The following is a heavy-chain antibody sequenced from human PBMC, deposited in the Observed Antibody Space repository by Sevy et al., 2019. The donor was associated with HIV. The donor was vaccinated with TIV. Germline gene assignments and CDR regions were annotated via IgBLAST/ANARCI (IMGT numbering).Heavy chain of an antibody. Sequence: GGSLRLSCVGSGFTFGSYGMSWVRQPPGKGLEWVSSISFSGVATFYADSVRGRFTISRDNSKSILYLQMNSLRAEDTAVYFCAKLPSNHDVLHYYGMDVWGQGTTVTVSS. V-gene: IGHV3-23*01. CDR3: AKLPSNHDVLHYYGMDV. CDR2: ISFSGVAT. CDR1: GFTFGSYG. D-gene: IGHD3-10*02. J-gene: IGHJ6*02.